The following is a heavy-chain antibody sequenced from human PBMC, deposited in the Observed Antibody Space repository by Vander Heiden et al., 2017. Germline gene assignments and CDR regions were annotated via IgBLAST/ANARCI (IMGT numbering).Heavy chain of an antibody. CDR2: IIPILGIA. Sequence: QVQLVQSGAEVKKPGSSVKVFCKASGGTFSSYAISWVRQAPGQGLEWMGGIIPILGIANYAQKVQGRVTITADKSTSTAYMEMRRMRSEDTAVYYCATDPCYEQAGMDVWGQGTTVTVYS. CDR1: GGTFSSYA. D-gene: IGHD5-12*01. J-gene: IGHJ6*02. CDR3: ATDPCYEQAGMDV. V-gene: IGHV1-69*10.